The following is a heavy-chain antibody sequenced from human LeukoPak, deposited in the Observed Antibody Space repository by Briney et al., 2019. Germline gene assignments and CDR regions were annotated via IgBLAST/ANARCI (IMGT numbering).Heavy chain of an antibody. V-gene: IGHV4-59*12. J-gene: IGHJ4*02. Sequence: PSETLSLTCTVSGASISSYYWIWIRQPPGKGLEWIGYIYYSGTTTYSPSLKSRVTMSVDKSKNQFSLNLSSVTAADTAVYYCARGIADPYSFDSWGQGTLVTVSS. CDR2: IYYSGTT. CDR1: GASISSYY. CDR3: ARGIADPYSFDS. D-gene: IGHD6-13*01.